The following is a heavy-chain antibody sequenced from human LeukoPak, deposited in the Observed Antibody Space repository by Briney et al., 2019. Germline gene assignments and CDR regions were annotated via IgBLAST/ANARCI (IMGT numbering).Heavy chain of an antibody. CDR1: GYTFINYD. CDR3: ARYYDYVWGSYRYSYYFNY. V-gene: IGHV1-18*01. J-gene: IGHJ4*02. D-gene: IGHD3-16*02. Sequence: GASVKVSCEASGYTFINYDINWVRQATGQGLEWMGWISAYNGNTNYAQKLQGRVTMTTDTSTSTAYMELRSLRSDDTAVYYCARYYDYVWGSYRYSYYFNYWGQGTLVTVSS. CDR2: ISAYNGNT.